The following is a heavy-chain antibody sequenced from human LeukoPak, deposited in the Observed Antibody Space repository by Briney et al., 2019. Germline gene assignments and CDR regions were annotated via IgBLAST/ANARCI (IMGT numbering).Heavy chain of an antibody. CDR1: GYSFANYF. D-gene: IGHD3-9*01. V-gene: IGHV5-51*01. CDR3: ARRRLANKKYYYYYYGLDV. J-gene: IGHJ6*02. Sequence: GESLKISCKGSGYSFANYFIAWVRQMPGKGLEWMGIIYPGDSDTRYSPSFQGQVTISSDKSINTAYLQWSSLKASDTAMYYCARRRLANKKYYYYYYGLDVWGQGTTVTVSS. CDR2: IYPGDSDT.